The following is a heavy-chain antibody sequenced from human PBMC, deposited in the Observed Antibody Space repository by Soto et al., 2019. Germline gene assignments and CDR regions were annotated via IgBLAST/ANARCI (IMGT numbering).Heavy chain of an antibody. J-gene: IGHJ4*02. CDR1: GGSISSSSYY. CDR3: ASCDYGGNYDY. CDR2: IYYSGST. D-gene: IGHD4-17*01. V-gene: IGHV4-39*01. Sequence: PSETLSLTCTVSGGSISSSSYYWGWIRQPPGKGLEWIGSIYYSGSTYYNPSLKSRVTISVDTSKNQFSLKLSSVTAADTAVYYCASCDYGGNYDYWGQGTLVTVSS.